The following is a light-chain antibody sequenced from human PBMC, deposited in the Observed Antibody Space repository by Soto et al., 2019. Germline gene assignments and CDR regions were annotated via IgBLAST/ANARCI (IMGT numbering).Light chain of an antibody. CDR3: SSYAGSNNWV. J-gene: IGLJ3*02. Sequence: QSALTQPPSASGSPGQSVTISCTGTSSDVGGYNYVSWYQQHPGKAPKLMLYEVNKRPSGVPDRFSGSKSGNTASLTVSGLQAEDEADYYCSSYAGSNNWVFGGGTKVTVL. CDR1: SSDVGGYNY. V-gene: IGLV2-8*01. CDR2: EVN.